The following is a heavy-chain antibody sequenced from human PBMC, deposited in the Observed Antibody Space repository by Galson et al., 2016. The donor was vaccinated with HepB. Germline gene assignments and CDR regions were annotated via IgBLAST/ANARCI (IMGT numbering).Heavy chain of an antibody. Sequence: SLRLSCEASGFAFNRAWRRWVRQPPVKGLEWVGHIKSQRDGESADYAAPLKGRLTIPRDESKNTVSCQMNTLKTEDTAVYYCTTEWSNSGGYAHGLRTWGQGTLVTVSS. V-gene: IGHV3-15*07. CDR2: IKSQRDGESA. J-gene: IGHJ5*02. D-gene: IGHD2-8*01. CDR1: GFAFNRAW. CDR3: TTEWSNSGGYAHGLRT.